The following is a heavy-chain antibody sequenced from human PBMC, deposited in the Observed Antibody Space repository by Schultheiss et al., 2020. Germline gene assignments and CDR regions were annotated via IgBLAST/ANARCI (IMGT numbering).Heavy chain of an antibody. CDR1: GGSISSYY. CDR3: AKTYDSSGYYYDGNWFDP. D-gene: IGHD3-22*01. CDR2: IYYSGRT. J-gene: IGHJ5*02. Sequence: SETLSLTCTVSGGSISSYYWSWIRQPAGKGLEWIGCIYYSGRTNYNPSLKSRATISVDKSKNQFSLKLSSVTAADTAVYYCAKTYDSSGYYYDGNWFDPWGQGTLVTVSS. V-gene: IGHV4-59*12.